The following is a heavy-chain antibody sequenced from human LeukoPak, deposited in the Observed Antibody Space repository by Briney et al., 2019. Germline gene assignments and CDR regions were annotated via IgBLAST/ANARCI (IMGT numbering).Heavy chain of an antibody. CDR2: IYYSVST. CDR1: RGSISSSSYY. CDR3: ARHGIVPGYSYGHGAYFDY. J-gene: IGHJ4*02. D-gene: IGHD5-18*01. Sequence: SGTLSHTCTVSRGSISSSSYYWGWTRQPPGKGLEWIGSIYYSVSTYYNPSLKGRFTISVDTPKNQFSLKLRYVTAADPAGYSCARHGIVPGYSYGHGAYFDYWGQGTLVTVSS. V-gene: IGHV4-39*01.